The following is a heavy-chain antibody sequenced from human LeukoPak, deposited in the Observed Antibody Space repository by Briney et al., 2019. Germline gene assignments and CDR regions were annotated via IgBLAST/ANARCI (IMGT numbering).Heavy chain of an antibody. CDR3: ARFRPGIAAAAV. CDR1: GYTFTGYY. D-gene: IGHD6-13*01. J-gene: IGHJ4*02. V-gene: IGHV1-18*04. CDR2: ISAYNGNT. Sequence: ASVKVSCTASGYTFTGYYMHWVRQAPGRGLEWMGWISAYNGNTNYAQKLQGRVTMTTDTSTSTAYMELRSLRSDDTAVYYCARFRPGIAAAAVWGQGTLVTVSS.